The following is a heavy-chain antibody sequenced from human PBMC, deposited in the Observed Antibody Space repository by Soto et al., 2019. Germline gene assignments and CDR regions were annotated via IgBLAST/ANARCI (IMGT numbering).Heavy chain of an antibody. D-gene: IGHD6-6*01. J-gene: IGHJ4*02. Sequence: EVQLLESGGGLVQPGGSLRLSCAASGFTFSTYAMSWVRQAPGKGLEWVSAISGSGGSTYYADSVKGRFTISRDKSKKTLYLQMNSLRAEDTAVYYCAKNGDTTSSSSSHWGQGTLVTVSS. V-gene: IGHV3-23*01. CDR3: AKNGDTTSSSSSH. CDR2: ISGSGGST. CDR1: GFTFSTYA.